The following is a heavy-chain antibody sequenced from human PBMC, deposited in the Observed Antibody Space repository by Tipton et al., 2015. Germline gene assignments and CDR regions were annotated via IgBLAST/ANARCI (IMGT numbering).Heavy chain of an antibody. CDR1: GGSISSSSYY. Sequence: TLSLTCTVSGGSISSSSYYWGWIRQPPGKGLEWIGSIYYSGSTYYNPSLKSRVTISVDTSKNQFSLKLSSVTAADTAVYYCARQIAVAARDWFDPWGRGTLVTVSS. V-gene: IGHV4-39*01. D-gene: IGHD6-13*01. J-gene: IGHJ2*01. CDR2: IYYSGST. CDR3: ARQIAVAARDWFDP.